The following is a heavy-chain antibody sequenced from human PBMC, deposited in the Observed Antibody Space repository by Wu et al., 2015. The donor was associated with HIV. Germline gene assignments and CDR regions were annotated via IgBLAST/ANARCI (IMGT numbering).Heavy chain of an antibody. Sequence: QVQLVQSGAEVKKPGASVKVSCKASGYTFTSYYMHWVRQAPGQGLEWMGIINPSGGSTSYAQKFQGRVTMSRDTSTSTVYMELSSLRSEDTAVYYCARDSKGIQLWLLLDYWGQGTLVTVSS. V-gene: IGHV1-46*01. CDR2: INPSGGST. CDR3: ARDSKGIQLWLLLDY. CDR1: GYTFTSYY. J-gene: IGHJ4*02. D-gene: IGHD5-18*01.